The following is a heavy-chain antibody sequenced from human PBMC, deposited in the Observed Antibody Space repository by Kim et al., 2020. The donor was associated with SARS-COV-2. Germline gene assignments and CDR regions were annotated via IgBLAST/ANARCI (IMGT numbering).Heavy chain of an antibody. Sequence: GGSLRLSCAASGFTFSSYGMHWVRQAPGKGLEWVAVIWYDGSNKYYADSVKGRFTISRDNSKNTLYLQMNSLRAEDTAVYYCARDLSGWYWEGGYYFDYWGQGPLVTVSS. CDR2: IWYDGSNK. D-gene: IGHD6-19*01. V-gene: IGHV3-33*01. J-gene: IGHJ4*02. CDR1: GFTFSSYG. CDR3: ARDLSGWYWEGGYYFDY.